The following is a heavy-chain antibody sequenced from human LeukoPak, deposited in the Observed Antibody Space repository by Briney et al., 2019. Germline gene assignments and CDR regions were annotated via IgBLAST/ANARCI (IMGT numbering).Heavy chain of an antibody. D-gene: IGHD3-10*01. CDR2: ISAYNGNT. CDR3: ARHGYGSGSYSNPGY. J-gene: IGHJ4*02. Sequence: GASVKVSCKASGYTFTSYGISWVRQAPGQGIEWMGWISAYNGNTNYAQKLQGRVTMTTDTSTSTAYMELRSLRSDDTAVYYCARHGYGSGSYSNPGYWGQGTLVTVSS. CDR1: GYTFTSYG. V-gene: IGHV1-18*01.